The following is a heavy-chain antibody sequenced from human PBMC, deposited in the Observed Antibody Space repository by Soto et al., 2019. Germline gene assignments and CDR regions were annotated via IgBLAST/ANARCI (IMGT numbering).Heavy chain of an antibody. CDR3: ARKGTGGPVDF. CDR2: ISANNGNA. V-gene: IGHV1-18*01. D-gene: IGHD1-1*01. Sequence: ASVKVSCKASGYRFTSYGFTWVRQAPGQGLEWVGWISANNGNAHYAQKLQGRVTMTTDTATSTVYMELRSLRSDDTAVYYCARKGTGGPVDFWGQGTLVTLSS. CDR1: GYRFTSYG. J-gene: IGHJ4*02.